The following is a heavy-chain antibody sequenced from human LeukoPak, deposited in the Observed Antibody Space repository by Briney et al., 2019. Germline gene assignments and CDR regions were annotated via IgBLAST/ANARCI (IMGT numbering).Heavy chain of an antibody. CDR1: GFTFSSYS. V-gene: IGHV3-33*08. J-gene: IGHJ4*02. CDR2: IWYDGSNK. Sequence: GGSLRLSCAASGFTFSSYSMNWIRQAPGKGLEWVAVIWYDGSNKYYADSVKGRFTISRDNSKNTLYLQMNSLRAEDTAVYYCARGVGGYSYGWFDYWGQGTLVTVSS. D-gene: IGHD5-18*01. CDR3: ARGVGGYSYGWFDY.